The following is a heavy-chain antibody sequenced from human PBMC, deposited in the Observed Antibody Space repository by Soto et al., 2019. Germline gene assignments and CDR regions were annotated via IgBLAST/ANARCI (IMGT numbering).Heavy chain of an antibody. CDR3: ASIINSGSVSLRHGEYFDY. J-gene: IGHJ4*02. CDR2: INHSGST. CDR1: GGSFSGYY. V-gene: IGHV4-34*01. D-gene: IGHD4-17*01. Sequence: SETLSLTCAVYGGSFSGYYWSWIRQPPGKGLKWIGEINHSGSTNYNPSLKSRVTISVDTSKNQFSLKLSSVTAADTAVYYCASIINSGSVSLRHGEYFDYWGQGTLVTVSS.